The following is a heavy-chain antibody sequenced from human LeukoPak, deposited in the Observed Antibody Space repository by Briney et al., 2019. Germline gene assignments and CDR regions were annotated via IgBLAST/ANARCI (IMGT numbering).Heavy chain of an antibody. CDR2: ISSSGSTI. Sequence: PGGSLRLSCAASGFTFSSYEMNWVRQAPGKGLEWVSYISSSGSTIYYADSVKGRFTISRGNAKNSLYLQMNSLRAEDTAVYYCARPDSSGWSYDAFDIWGRGTMVTVSS. D-gene: IGHD3-22*01. CDR1: GFTFSSYE. V-gene: IGHV3-48*03. J-gene: IGHJ3*02. CDR3: ARPDSSGWSYDAFDI.